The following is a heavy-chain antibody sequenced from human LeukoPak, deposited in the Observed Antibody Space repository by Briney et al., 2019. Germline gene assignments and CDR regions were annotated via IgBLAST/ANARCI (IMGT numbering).Heavy chain of an antibody. Sequence: GGSLRLSCAASGFNVSNNYMSWVRQAPGKGLEWVSVIYSGGSTYYADSVKGRFTISRDNSKNTLYLQMNSLRAEDTAVYYCAKDGSGWYDYMDVWGKGTTVTVSS. J-gene: IGHJ6*03. D-gene: IGHD6-19*01. CDR3: AKDGSGWYDYMDV. CDR1: GFNVSNNY. CDR2: IYSGGST. V-gene: IGHV3-53*05.